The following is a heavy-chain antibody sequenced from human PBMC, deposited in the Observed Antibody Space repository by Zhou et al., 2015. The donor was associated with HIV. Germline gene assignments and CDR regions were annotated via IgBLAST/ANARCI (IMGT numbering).Heavy chain of an antibody. CDR2: VNPSGEST. Sequence: QVQLVQSGPEVRKPGASVKVSCRASGHTFTSFNIHWVRQAPGQGLEWMGRVNPSGESTSYAQKFQGRITMTRDTPTGTVYMELTSLRSDDTAVYYCARGLPPSIRNPLDIWGQGTNGHRLF. CDR3: ARGLPPSIRNPLDI. D-gene: IGHD3-16*01. J-gene: IGHJ3*02. CDR1: GHTFTSFN. V-gene: IGHV1-46*01.